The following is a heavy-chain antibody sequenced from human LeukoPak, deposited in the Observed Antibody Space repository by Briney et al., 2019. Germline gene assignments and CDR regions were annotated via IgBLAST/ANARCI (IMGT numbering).Heavy chain of an antibody. CDR1: GGSFSGYY. Sequence: PSETLSLTCAVYGGSFSGYYWSWIRQPPGKGLEWIGEINHSGSTNYNPSLKSRVTVSVDTSKNQFSLKLSSVTAADTAVYYCARDHYYYGSGSYYQFPDYWGQGTLVTVSS. CDR3: ARDHYYYGSGSYYQFPDY. CDR2: INHSGST. V-gene: IGHV4-34*01. D-gene: IGHD3-10*01. J-gene: IGHJ4*02.